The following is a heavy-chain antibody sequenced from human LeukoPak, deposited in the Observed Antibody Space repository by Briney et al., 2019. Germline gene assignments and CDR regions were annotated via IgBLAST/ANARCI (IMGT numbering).Heavy chain of an antibody. J-gene: IGHJ4*02. CDR1: GGSISSSSYY. V-gene: IGHV4-39*07. D-gene: IGHD6-13*01. CDR3: ARAGSSWYSGGFDY. Sequence: SETLSLTCTVSGGSISSSSYYWGWIRQPPGKGLEWIGSIYYSGSTHYNPSLKSRVTISIDTSKNQFSLKLSSVTAADTAVYYCARAGSSWYSGGFDYWGQGTLVTVSS. CDR2: IYYSGST.